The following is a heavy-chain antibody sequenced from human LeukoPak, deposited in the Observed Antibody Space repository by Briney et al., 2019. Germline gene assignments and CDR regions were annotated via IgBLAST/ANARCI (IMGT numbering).Heavy chain of an antibody. Sequence: SETLSLTCTASGGSISSGSYHWTWIRQPAGKGLEWIGHIYTSGATSYNPSLQSRVTISLDTSKHEFSLKLTSLTAADTAVYYCARTGGGVGCFGTFDSWGPVTLVTVSS. CDR3: ARTGGGVGCFGTFDS. V-gene: IGHV4-61*09. D-gene: IGHD1-14*01. CDR1: GGSISSGSYH. CDR2: IYTSGAT. J-gene: IGHJ4*02.